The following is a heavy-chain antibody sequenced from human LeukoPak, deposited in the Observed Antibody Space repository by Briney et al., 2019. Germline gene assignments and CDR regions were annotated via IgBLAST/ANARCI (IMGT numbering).Heavy chain of an antibody. V-gene: IGHV3-9*01. CDR3: VRIYNSGWSNYYYYYAMDV. D-gene: IGHD6-19*01. J-gene: IGHJ6*02. Sequence: GGSLRLSCAASGFTFDDYAMHWVRQAPGKGLEWVSGINWNSAGIGYADSVKGRFTISRDNAKNSLSLQMNSLRPEDTALYYCVRIYNSGWSNYYYYYAMDVWGQGTTVTVSS. CDR2: INWNSAGI. CDR1: GFTFDDYA.